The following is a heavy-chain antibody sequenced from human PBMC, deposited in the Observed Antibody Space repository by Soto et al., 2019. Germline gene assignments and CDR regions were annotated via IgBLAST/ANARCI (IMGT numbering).Heavy chain of an antibody. D-gene: IGHD6-13*01. CDR3: ARSYSSWSGYYYGMDV. CDR2: IYYSGST. J-gene: IGHJ6*02. V-gene: IGHV4-39*01. Sequence: SETLSLTCTVSGGSISSSSYYWGWIRQPPGKGLEWIGSIYYSGSTYYNTSLKSRVTISVDTSKNQFSLKLSSVTAADTAVYYCARSYSSWSGYYYGMDVWGQGTTVTVSS. CDR1: GGSISSSSYY.